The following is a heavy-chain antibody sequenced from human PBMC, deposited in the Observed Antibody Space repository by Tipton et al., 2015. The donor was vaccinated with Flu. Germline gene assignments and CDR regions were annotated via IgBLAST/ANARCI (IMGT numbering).Heavy chain of an antibody. Sequence: TLSLTCTVSSGSIRSTNYFCAWIRQPPGKRLELIGSIYPSGTTYYNPSLKSRVTIPVDTSKSQFSLKLSSVTAADTAVYYCARLSYYDVDLKNFYFDYWGQGALVTVSS. CDR2: IYPSGTT. J-gene: IGHJ4*02. CDR3: ARLSYYDVDLKNFYFDY. CDR1: SGSIRSTNYF. V-gene: IGHV4-39*01. D-gene: IGHD3-10*02.